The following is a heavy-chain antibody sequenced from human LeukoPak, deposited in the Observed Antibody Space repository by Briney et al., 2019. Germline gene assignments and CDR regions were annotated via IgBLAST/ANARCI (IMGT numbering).Heavy chain of an antibody. J-gene: IGHJ5*02. CDR2: IYYSGST. V-gene: IGHV4-39*01. CDR3: ATHINRSGSRSWFDP. Sequence: PETLSLTCTVSGGSISSRSYYWGWIRQPPGKGLEWIGIIYYSGSTYYNPSLKSRVTISVDTSKNQFSLNLSSVTAADTAVYYCATHINRSGSRSWFDPWGQGTLVTVSS. CDR1: GGSISSRSYY. D-gene: IGHD6-19*01.